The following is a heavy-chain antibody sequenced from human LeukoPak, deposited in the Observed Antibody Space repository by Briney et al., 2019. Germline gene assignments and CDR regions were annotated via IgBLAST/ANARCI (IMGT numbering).Heavy chain of an antibody. CDR3: ASVLVVVPAAISYYYYGMDV. V-gene: IGHV3-48*03. J-gene: IGHJ6*02. CDR2: ISSSGSTI. Sequence: GGSLRLPCAASGFTFSSYEMTWVRQAPGKGLEWVSYISSSGSTIYYADSVKGRFTISRDNAKNSLYLQMNSLRAEDTAVYYCASVLVVVPAAISYYYYGMDVWGQGTTVTVSS. CDR1: GFTFSSYE. D-gene: IGHD2-2*01.